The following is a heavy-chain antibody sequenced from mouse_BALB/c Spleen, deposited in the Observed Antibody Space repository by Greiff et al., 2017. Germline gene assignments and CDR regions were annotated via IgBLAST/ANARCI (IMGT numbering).Heavy chain of an antibody. CDR2: IYPGNGDT. V-gene: IGHV1-12*01. CDR1: GFNIKDYY. CDR3: ARWLHYAMDY. J-gene: IGHJ4*01. Sequence: QVQLQQSGAELVRSGASVKLSCTASGFNIKDYYMHWVKQTPGQGLEWIGAIYPGNGDTSYNQKFKGKATLTADKSSSTAYMQLSSLTSEDSAVYYCARWLHYAMDYWGQGTSVTVSS. D-gene: IGHD2-2*01.